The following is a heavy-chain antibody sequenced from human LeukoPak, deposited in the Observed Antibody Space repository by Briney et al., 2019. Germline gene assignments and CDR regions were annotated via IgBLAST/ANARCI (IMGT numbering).Heavy chain of an antibody. D-gene: IGHD3-10*01. V-gene: IGHV3-21*01. CDR1: GFSFSSYS. J-gene: IGHJ4*02. CDR3: ASLGGGSGSSHNPLVDH. CDR2: VSGGSDYI. Sequence: GGSLRLSCAASGFSFSSYSMDWVRQAPGKGLEWVSSVSGGSDYIYYADSVKGRFTISRDNAINSLYLQMNSLRAEDTAAYYCASLGGGSGSSHNPLVDHWGQGTLVTVSS.